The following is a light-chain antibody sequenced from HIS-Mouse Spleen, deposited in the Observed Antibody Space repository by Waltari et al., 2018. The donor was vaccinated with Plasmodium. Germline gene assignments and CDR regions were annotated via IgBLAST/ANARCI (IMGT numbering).Light chain of an antibody. CDR2: EDR. V-gene: IGLV3-10*01. Sequence: SYELTQPPSVSVSPGQTARITCSGDALPKKYAYWYQQKSGQAPVLVIYEDRKRPSGIPERFSGSNSGTMATLTISGAQVEDEADYYCYSTDSSGNHRVFGGGTKLTVL. J-gene: IGLJ3*02. CDR1: ALPKKY. CDR3: YSTDSSGNHRV.